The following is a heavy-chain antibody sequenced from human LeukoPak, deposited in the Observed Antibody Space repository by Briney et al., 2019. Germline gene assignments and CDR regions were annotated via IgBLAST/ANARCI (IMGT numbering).Heavy chain of an antibody. V-gene: IGHV4-59*01. J-gene: IGHJ3*02. CDR1: GGTISRYY. Sequence: SETLSLTCTVSGGTISRYYWSWIRQPPGKGLERIAYIDYSGSTNYNPPLKSRLTISLDASKNQFSLKLSSVTAADTAVYYCARDRRRDLLHAFDIWGQGTMVTVSS. D-gene: IGHD1-26*01. CDR2: IDYSGST. CDR3: ARDRRRDLLHAFDI.